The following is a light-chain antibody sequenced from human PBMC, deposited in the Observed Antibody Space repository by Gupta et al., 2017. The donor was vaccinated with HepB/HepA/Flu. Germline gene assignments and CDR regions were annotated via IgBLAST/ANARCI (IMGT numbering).Light chain of an antibody. Sequence: QAGLTQQPSVSKDLRQTATLTCTGNTNNVGNQGAAWLQQHQGHPPKLLSYRNNNRPSGISERFSASRSGNTASLTISGLQPEDEADYYCLSWDSSLSGWVFGGGTKLTVL. CDR1: TNNVGNQG. V-gene: IGLV10-54*04. CDR3: LSWDSSLSGWV. J-gene: IGLJ3*02. CDR2: RNN.